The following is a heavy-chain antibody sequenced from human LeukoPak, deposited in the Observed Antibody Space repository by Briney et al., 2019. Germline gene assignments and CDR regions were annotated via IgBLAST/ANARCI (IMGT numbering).Heavy chain of an antibody. V-gene: IGHV3-74*01. Sequence: GGSLRLSCAASGFTFSMYYMHWVRQAPGKGLVWVSYIKSDGSSANYADSVRGRFTISRDNAKNTVDLQMSSLRAEDTAVYYCVMASEQRPFDLWGQGTLVTVSS. CDR2: IKSDGSSA. CDR3: VMASEQRPFDL. CDR1: GFTFSMYY. J-gene: IGHJ5*02. D-gene: IGHD6-25*01.